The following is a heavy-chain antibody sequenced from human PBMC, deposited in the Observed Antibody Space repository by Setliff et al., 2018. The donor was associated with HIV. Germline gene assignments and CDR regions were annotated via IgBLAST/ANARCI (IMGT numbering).Heavy chain of an antibody. J-gene: IGHJ3*02. D-gene: IGHD3-22*01. CDR2: IYTSGST. CDR1: GGSIRSGNHY. CDR3: AREDYYDSSGYAFEI. Sequence: KPSETLSLTCTVSGGSIRSGNHYWSWIRQPAGKGLEWIGRIYTSGSTNYNPSLESRVTISLDTSKNQFSLKLNSVTAADTAVYYCAREDYYDSSGYAFEIWGQGTMVTVSS. V-gene: IGHV4-61*02.